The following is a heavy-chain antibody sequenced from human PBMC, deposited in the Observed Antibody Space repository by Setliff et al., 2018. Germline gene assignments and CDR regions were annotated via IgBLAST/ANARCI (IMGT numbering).Heavy chain of an antibody. CDR1: GDSIDTDIW. J-gene: IGHJ5*02. D-gene: IGHD1-7*01. CDR2: IYLGGSP. Sequence: TSETLSLTCTVSGDSIDTDIWWSWVRQSPGKGLEWIGEIYLGGSPTYNPSLKSRVTISIYKSKNQLSLDLTSVTAADTAVYYCARNWHWGFDPWGRGALVTAPQ. CDR3: ARNWHWGFDP. V-gene: IGHV4-4*02.